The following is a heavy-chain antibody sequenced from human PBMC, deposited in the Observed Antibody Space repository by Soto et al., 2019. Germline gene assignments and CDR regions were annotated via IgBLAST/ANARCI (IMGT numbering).Heavy chain of an antibody. CDR3: AKDICWELRGMDV. V-gene: IGHV3-9*01. J-gene: IGHJ6*02. Sequence: GGSLRLSCAGSGFTFDDYSIHWVRQAPGKGLEWVSGISWNSVSIGYADSVKGRFTISRDNAKKSLYLQMNSLRAEDTALYYCAKDICWELRGMDVFGQVTTVTLCS. CDR2: ISWNSVSI. CDR1: GFTFDDYS. D-gene: IGHD1-26*01.